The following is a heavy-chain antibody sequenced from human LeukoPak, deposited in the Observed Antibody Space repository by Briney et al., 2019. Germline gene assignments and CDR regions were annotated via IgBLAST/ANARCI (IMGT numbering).Heavy chain of an antibody. D-gene: IGHD2-15*01. Sequence: PSETLASTCAVYGGPLSGYYWSWIRQPPGRGLEWIGEINHSGSTNYNPSLKSRVTISVDTSKNQFSLKLSSVTAADTAVYYCASIGIRRGPSVVAATPPSYWGQGTLVTVSS. CDR2: INHSGST. CDR1: GGPLSGYY. V-gene: IGHV4-34*01. CDR3: ASIGIRRGPSVVAATPPSY. J-gene: IGHJ4*02.